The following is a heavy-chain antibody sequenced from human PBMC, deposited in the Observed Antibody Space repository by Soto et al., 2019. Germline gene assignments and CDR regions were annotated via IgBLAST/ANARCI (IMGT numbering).Heavy chain of an antibody. CDR1: GFTFNKFA. J-gene: IGHJ4*02. D-gene: IGHD5-18*01. V-gene: IGHV3-30-3*01. CDR3: VRGGTLPWLRGYFFDY. Sequence: QVQLVESGGGVVQPGRSLTLSCAASGFTFNKFAIHWIRQAPGKGLEWVAVISYEGDITDYADSLKGRFTFSRDNSNNTLSLQLNSLRHEDTAMYYCVRGGTLPWLRGYFFDYWGQGTLVTVSS. CDR2: ISYEGDIT.